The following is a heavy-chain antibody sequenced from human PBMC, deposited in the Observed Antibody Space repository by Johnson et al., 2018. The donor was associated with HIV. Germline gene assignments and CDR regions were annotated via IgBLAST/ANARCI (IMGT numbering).Heavy chain of an antibody. CDR2: LRYAGSNT. J-gene: IGHJ3*02. CDR1: GFTFSSYG. V-gene: IGHV3-30*02. CDR3: AKLGLLAVADDAFDI. Sequence: QVQLVESGGGVVQPGGSLRPSCAASGFTFSSYGMHWVRQAPGKGLEWVSLLRYAGSNTYYAESAKGRFTISRENSKNTLYLQMNSLRADDTAVYYCAKLGLLAVADDAFDIWGQGTMVTVSS. D-gene: IGHD6-19*01.